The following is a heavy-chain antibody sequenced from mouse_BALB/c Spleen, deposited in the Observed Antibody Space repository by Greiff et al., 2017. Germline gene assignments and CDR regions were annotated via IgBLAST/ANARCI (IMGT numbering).Heavy chain of an antibody. CDR2: IYPGDGDT. CDR3: ARWLLRGYYAMDY. J-gene: IGHJ4*01. Sequence: QVQLQQPGAELVRPGASVKLSCKASGYTFTSYWMQWVKQRPGQGLEWIGAIYPGDGDTRYTQKFKGKATLTADKSSSTAYMQLSSLASEDSAVYYCARWLLRGYYAMDYWGQGTSVTVSS. D-gene: IGHD2-3*01. CDR1: GYTFTSYW. V-gene: IGHV1-87*01.